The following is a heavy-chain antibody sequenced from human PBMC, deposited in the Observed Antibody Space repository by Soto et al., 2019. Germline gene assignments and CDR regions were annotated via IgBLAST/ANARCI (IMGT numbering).Heavy chain of an antibody. D-gene: IGHD4-17*01. J-gene: IGHJ3*02. Sequence: SGPTLVNPTQTLTLTCTFSGFSLSTSGVGVGWIRQPPGKALEWLALIYWDDDKRYSPSLKSRLTITKDTSKNQVVLTMTNMDPVDTATYYCARYTINGDGPASNAFEIWGQGTMVTISS. CDR2: IYWDDDK. V-gene: IGHV2-5*02. CDR3: ARYTINGDGPASNAFEI. CDR1: GFSLSTSGVG.